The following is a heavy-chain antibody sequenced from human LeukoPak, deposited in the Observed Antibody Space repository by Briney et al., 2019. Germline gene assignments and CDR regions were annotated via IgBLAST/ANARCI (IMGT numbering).Heavy chain of an antibody. CDR1: GVFISSSSYY. D-gene: IGHD3-16*01. V-gene: IGHV4-39*07. Sequence: PSETLSLTCTVSGVFISSSSYYWGWVRQPPGKGLEWIVSIYYSGSTYYNPSLKSRVTISVDTSKNQFSLKLSSVTAADTAVYYCARDYVNWFDPWGQGTLVTVSS. J-gene: IGHJ5*02. CDR3: ARDYVNWFDP. CDR2: IYYSGST.